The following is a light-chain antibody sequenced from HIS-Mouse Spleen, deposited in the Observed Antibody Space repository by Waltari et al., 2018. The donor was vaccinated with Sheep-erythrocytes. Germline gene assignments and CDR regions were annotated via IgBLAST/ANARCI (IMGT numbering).Light chain of an antibody. J-gene: IGKJ2*01. V-gene: IGKV2-30*02. Sequence: DVVMTQSPLSLPVTLGQPASISCRSSQSLVHSDGNTYLNWSQQRPGQSPRRLIYKVSNRDSGVPDRFSGSGSGTDFTLKISRVEAEDVGVYYCMQGTFGQGTKLEIK. CDR2: KVS. CDR3: MQGT. CDR1: QSLVHSDGNTY.